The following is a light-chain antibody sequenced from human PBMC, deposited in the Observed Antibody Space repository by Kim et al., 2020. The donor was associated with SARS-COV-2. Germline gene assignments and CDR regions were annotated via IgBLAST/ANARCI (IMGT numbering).Light chain of an antibody. CDR1: SSDIGGYNY. CDR2: DVN. V-gene: IGLV2-14*03. J-gene: IGLJ3*02. CDR3: SSYSGSTTWV. Sequence: QSVLTQPASVSGSPGQSITISCTGTSSDIGGYNYVSWYQQHPGKAPRLIISDVNDRPSGISYRFSGSKSGNTASLTISGLQADDEADYYCSSYSGSTTWVFGGGTQLTVL.